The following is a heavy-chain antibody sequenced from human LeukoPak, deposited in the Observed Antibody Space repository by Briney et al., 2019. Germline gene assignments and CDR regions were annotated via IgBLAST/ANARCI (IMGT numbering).Heavy chain of an antibody. CDR3: ARFVGSGRSYYYYYGMDV. V-gene: IGHV4-34*01. CDR1: GGSFSGYY. Sequence: SETLSLTCAVYGGSFSGYYWSWIRQPPGKGLEWIGEIDHSGSTNYNPSLKSRVTISVDTSKHQFSLKLSCVIAADTAVYYCARFVGSGRSYYYYYGMDVWGQGTTVTVSS. J-gene: IGHJ6*02. D-gene: IGHD3-10*01. CDR2: IDHSGST.